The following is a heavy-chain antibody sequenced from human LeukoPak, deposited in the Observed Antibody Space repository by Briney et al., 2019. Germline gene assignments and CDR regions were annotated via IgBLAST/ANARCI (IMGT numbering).Heavy chain of an antibody. Sequence: ASVKASCKASGYTFTSYGISWVRQAPGQGLEWMGWISAYNGNTNYAQKLQGRVTMTTDTSTSTAYMELRSLRSDDTAVYYCAREFSDYYGSGSYYTAEGWFDPWGQGTLVTVSS. J-gene: IGHJ5*02. V-gene: IGHV1-18*01. CDR2: ISAYNGNT. CDR3: AREFSDYYGSGSYYTAEGWFDP. CDR1: GYTFTSYG. D-gene: IGHD3-10*01.